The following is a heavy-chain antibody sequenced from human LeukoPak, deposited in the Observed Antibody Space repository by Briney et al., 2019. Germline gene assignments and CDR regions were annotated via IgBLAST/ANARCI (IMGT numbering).Heavy chain of an antibody. CDR3: TTDTWYSAGH. Sequence: PGGSLRLSCTASGFIFSGSWMACIRQAPGKGLEWVAIIKKDGSEKYYVDSMKGRFTISRDNAKNSLFLQMNSLRAEDTAIYYCTTDTWYSAGHWGQGTLVTVSS. V-gene: IGHV3-7*03. CDR1: GFIFSGSW. CDR2: IKKDGSEK. J-gene: IGHJ4*02. D-gene: IGHD2-15*01.